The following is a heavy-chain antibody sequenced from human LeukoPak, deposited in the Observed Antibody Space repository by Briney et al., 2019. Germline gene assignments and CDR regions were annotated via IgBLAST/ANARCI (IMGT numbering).Heavy chain of an antibody. CDR1: GFTFSNYD. J-gene: IGHJ3*02. CDR2: IWYDGSNK. D-gene: IGHD2-21*02. Sequence: PGGSLRLSCAESGFTFSNYDMHWVRQAPGKGLEWVAVIWYDGSNKYYADSVKGRFTISRDNSKNTLYLQMNTLRAEDTAVYYCAREGTAREDDAFDIWGQGTMVTVSS. CDR3: AREGTAREDDAFDI. V-gene: IGHV3-33*01.